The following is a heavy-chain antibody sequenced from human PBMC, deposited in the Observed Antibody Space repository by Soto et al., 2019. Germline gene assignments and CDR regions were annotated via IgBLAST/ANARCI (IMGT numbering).Heavy chain of an antibody. CDR2: FSGRSNYI. Sequence: EVLLVESGGGLVKPGGSLRLSCAASGFTFSSYSMNWVRQAPGKGLEWVSSFSGRSNYIYYADSVKGRFTISRDNAKNSLYLQMNSLRAEDTAVYYCARDLNYDFWSGYYSHNYYYMDVWGKGTTVTVSS. V-gene: IGHV3-21*01. CDR1: GFTFSSYS. D-gene: IGHD3-3*01. CDR3: ARDLNYDFWSGYYSHNYYYMDV. J-gene: IGHJ6*03.